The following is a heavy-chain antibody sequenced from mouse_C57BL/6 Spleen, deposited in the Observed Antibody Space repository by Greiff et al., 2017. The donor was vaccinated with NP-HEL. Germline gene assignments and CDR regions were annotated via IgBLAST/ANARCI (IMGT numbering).Heavy chain of an antibody. CDR3: ARDRLLLRLDY. Sequence: EVKLMESGGGLVKPGGSLKLSCAASGFTFSSYAKSWVRQTPEKRLEWVATISDGGSYTYYPDNVKGRFTISRDNAKNNLYLQMSHLKSEDTAMYYCARDRLLLRLDYWGQGTSVTVSS. CDR1: GFTFSSYA. V-gene: IGHV5-4*01. D-gene: IGHD1-1*01. CDR2: ISDGGSYT. J-gene: IGHJ4*01.